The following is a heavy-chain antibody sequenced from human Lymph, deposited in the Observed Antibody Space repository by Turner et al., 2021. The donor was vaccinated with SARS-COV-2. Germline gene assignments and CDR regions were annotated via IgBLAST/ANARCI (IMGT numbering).Heavy chain of an antibody. V-gene: IGHV3-21*01. Sequence: EVQLVASGGGLVKPGGSLRLSCAASGFTFSTSSMNWVRQAPGKGLEWISSISSSSSYIYYADSVKGRFTISRDDAKNSLYLQMNSLRAEDTAVYYCARDIPTTADYFDYWGQGTLVTVSS. CDR1: GFTFSTSS. CDR3: ARDIPTTADYFDY. CDR2: ISSSSSYI. D-gene: IGHD4-17*01. J-gene: IGHJ4*02.